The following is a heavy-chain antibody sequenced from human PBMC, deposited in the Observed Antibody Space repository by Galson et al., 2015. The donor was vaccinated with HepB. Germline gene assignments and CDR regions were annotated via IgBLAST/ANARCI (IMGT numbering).Heavy chain of an antibody. CDR3: AKDPYYYGSGSYSFDY. CDR1: GFTFSTYG. CDR2: IRYDGSKK. J-gene: IGHJ4*02. V-gene: IGHV3-30*02. D-gene: IGHD3-10*01. Sequence: HSCGASGFTFSTYGLHWVRQAPGKGLEWVAFIRYDGSKKYYADSVKGRFTISRDNSKNTLYLQINSLRAEDTAVYYCAKDPYYYGSGSYSFDYGGQGTLVTVSS.